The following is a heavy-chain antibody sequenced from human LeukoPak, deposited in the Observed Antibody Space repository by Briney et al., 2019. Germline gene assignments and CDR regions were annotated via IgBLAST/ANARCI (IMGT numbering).Heavy chain of an antibody. Sequence: SETLSLTCAVYGESFRGYYSSWIRQPPGKGVEWIGQINHSGGTNYNPSLKSRVTISVDTSKNQFSLKMSSVTAADTAVYYCARARNLDYWGEGTLVTVSS. CDR1: GESFRGYY. J-gene: IGHJ4*02. CDR3: ARARNLDY. V-gene: IGHV4-34*01. D-gene: IGHD1-14*01. CDR2: INHSGGT.